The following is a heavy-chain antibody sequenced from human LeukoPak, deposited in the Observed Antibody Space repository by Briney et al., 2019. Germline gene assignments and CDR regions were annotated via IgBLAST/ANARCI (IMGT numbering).Heavy chain of an antibody. CDR3: ARGWLAETTVVTPYNY. J-gene: IGHJ4*02. D-gene: IGHD4-23*01. CDR2: ITPMFGTA. Sequence: SVKVSFKPSVGTFISHDFCGLRQAPGQGLEWVGGITPMFGTAVYAQKFQGRVTITAVESMSTAYMELSSLRSEDTAIYYCARGWLAETTVVTPYNYWGQGTLVTVSS. CDR1: VGTFISHD. V-gene: IGHV1-69*13.